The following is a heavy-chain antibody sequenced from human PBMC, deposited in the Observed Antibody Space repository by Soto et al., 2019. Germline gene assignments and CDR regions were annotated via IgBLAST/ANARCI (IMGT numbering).Heavy chain of an antibody. CDR1: GFTFSSYA. CDR2: ISYDGSNT. V-gene: IGHV3-30-3*01. CDR3: VREMSAPSDSYYGMDV. J-gene: IGHJ6*02. Sequence: QVPLVESGGGVVQPGRSLRLSCAASGFTFSSYAMHWVRQAPGKGLEWVTIISYDGSNTYYADSVKGRFTISRANSKNTLYLQMVSLGAEDTAVYYCVREMSAPSDSYYGMDVWGQGTTVTVSS.